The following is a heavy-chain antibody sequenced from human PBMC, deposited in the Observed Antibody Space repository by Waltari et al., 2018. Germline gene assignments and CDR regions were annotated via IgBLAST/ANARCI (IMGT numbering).Heavy chain of an antibody. CDR2: ISAYNGNT. J-gene: IGHJ3*02. Sequence: QVQLVQSGAEVKKPGASVKVSCKVSGYTLTELSRHWVRQAPGKGLEWMGWISAYNGNTNYAQKLQGRVTMTTDTSTSTAYMELRSLRSDDTAVYYCAREHDYGDYQLDAFDIWGQGTMVTVSS. CDR3: AREHDYGDYQLDAFDI. V-gene: IGHV1-18*01. D-gene: IGHD4-17*01. CDR1: GYTLTELS.